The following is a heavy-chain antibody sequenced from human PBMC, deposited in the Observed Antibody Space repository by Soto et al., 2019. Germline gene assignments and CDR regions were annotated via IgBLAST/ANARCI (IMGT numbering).Heavy chain of an antibody. CDR1: GFSLSNYG. CDR2: MSFDGNYK. D-gene: IGHD4-4*01. V-gene: IGHV3-30*03. CDR3: VRGGSNYAS. J-gene: IGHJ5*02. Sequence: QVQLVESGGGVVQPGMSLRLSCGASGFSLSNYGMHWVRQAPGKGLEWVALMSFDGNYKSYADSVKGRFTISRDTSKNTLFLQMDSLTAEDTAVYYCVRGGSNYASWGQGTLVTVSS.